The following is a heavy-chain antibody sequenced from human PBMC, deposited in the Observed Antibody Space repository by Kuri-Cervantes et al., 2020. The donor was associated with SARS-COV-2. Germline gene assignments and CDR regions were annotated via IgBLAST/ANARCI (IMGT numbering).Heavy chain of an antibody. V-gene: IGHV1-46*01. D-gene: IGHD1-26*01. Sequence: ASVKVSCKASGYTFTSYYMHWVRQAPGQGLEWMGIINPSGGSTSYAQKFQGRVTMTRGTSTSTVYMELSSLRSEDTAVYYCARDGRAPWVAFDIWGQGTMVTVSS. CDR3: ARDGRAPWVAFDI. J-gene: IGHJ3*02. CDR2: INPSGGST. CDR1: GYTFTSYY.